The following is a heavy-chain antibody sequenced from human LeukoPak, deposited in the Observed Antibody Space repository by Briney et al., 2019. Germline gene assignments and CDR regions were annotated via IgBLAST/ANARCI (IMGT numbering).Heavy chain of an antibody. Sequence: GGSLRLSCAASGFTFSSYAMSWARQAPGKGLEWVSGISSTGGSTYYADSVRGRFTISRDNSKNTLYLQLNSLRAEGTAVYYCARYPYSTSSWSDPWGQGTLVTVSS. CDR1: GFTFSSYA. J-gene: IGHJ5*02. CDR3: ARYPYSTSSWSDP. V-gene: IGHV3-23*01. D-gene: IGHD6-6*01. CDR2: ISSTGGST.